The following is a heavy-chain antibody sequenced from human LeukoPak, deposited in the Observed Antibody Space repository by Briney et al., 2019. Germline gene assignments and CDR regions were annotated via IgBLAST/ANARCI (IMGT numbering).Heavy chain of an antibody. CDR2: VNPNSGAT. D-gene: IGHD3-3*01. Sequence: ASVKVSCKASGYTFTGYYMHWVRQAPGQGLEWMGWVNPNSGATNNAQKFQGRVTMTRDTSISTAYMELSRLRSDDTAVYYCARDHGVVRNWFDPWGQGTLVTVSS. V-gene: IGHV1-2*02. J-gene: IGHJ5*02. CDR3: ARDHGVVRNWFDP. CDR1: GYTFTGYY.